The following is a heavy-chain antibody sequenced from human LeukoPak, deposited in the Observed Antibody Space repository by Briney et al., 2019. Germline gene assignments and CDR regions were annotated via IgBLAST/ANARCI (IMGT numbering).Heavy chain of an antibody. CDR2: ISAYNGNT. V-gene: IGHV1-18*01. Sequence: GASVKVSCKASGYTFTSYGISWVRQAPGQGLEWMGWISAYNGNTNYAQKLQGRVTMTTDTSTSTAYMELRSLRSDDTAVYYCARAHGGDYYYYGMDVWGQGTTVTVSS. CDR1: GYTFTSYG. D-gene: IGHD2-21*01. CDR3: ARAHGGDYYYYGMDV. J-gene: IGHJ6*02.